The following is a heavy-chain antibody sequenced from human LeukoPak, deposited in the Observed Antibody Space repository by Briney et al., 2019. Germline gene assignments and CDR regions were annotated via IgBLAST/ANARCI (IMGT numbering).Heavy chain of an antibody. J-gene: IGHJ4*02. CDR1: GFTVSSNY. V-gene: IGHV3-53*01. CDR3: ARVAFRSSSYISGIEY. D-gene: IGHD6-6*01. CDR2: IYSGGST. Sequence: GGSLRLSCAASGFTVSSNYMSWVRQAPGKGLGWVSVIYSGGSTYYADSVKGRFTISRDNSKNTLYLQMNSLRADDTAVYYCARVAFRSSSYISGIEYWGQGTLVTVSS.